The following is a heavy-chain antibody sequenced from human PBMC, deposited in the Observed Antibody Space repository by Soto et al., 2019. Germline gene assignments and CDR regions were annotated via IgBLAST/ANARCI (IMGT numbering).Heavy chain of an antibody. V-gene: IGHV3-7*01. D-gene: IGHD3-22*01. CDR1: GFTFSSYW. Sequence: SLRLSCAASGFTFSSYWMSWVRQAPGKGLEWVANIKQDGSEKYYVDSVKGRFTISRDNAKNSLYLQMNSLRAEDTAVYYCARSGDYYDSSGYYLLVYYYGMDVWGQGTTVTVSS. CDR3: ARSGDYYDSSGYYLLVYYYGMDV. CDR2: IKQDGSEK. J-gene: IGHJ6*02.